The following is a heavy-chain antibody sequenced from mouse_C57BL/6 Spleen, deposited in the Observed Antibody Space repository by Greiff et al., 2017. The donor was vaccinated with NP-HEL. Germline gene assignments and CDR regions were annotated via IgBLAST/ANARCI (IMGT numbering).Heavy chain of an antibody. D-gene: IGHD3-2*02. CDR2: IHPNSGST. CDR3: ARPAQGGYFDY. CDR1: GYTFTSYW. V-gene: IGHV1-64*01. J-gene: IGHJ2*01. Sequence: QVQLQQPGAELVKPGASVKLSCKASGYTFTSYWMHWVKQRPGQGLEWIGMIHPNSGSTNYNEKFKSKATLTVDKSSSTAYMELRSLTSEDSAVYYCARPAQGGYFDYWGQGTTLTVSS.